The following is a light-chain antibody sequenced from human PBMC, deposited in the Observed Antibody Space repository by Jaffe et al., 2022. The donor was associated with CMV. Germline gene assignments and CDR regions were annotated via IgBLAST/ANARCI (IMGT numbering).Light chain of an antibody. J-gene: IGLJ2*01. V-gene: IGLV2-18*02. CDR1: SSDVGYFNR. Sequence: QSALTQPPSVSGSPGQSVTISCTGTSSDVGYFNRVSWYQMPPGTAPKLMIYEVSHRPSGVPDRFSGSKSGNTASLTISGLQAEDEADYYCSSYTSSSTLLFGGGTKLTVL. CDR3: SSYTSSSTLL. CDR2: EVS.